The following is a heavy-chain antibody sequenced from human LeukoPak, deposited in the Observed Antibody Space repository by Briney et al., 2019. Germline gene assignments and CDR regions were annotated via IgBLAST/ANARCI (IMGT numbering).Heavy chain of an antibody. D-gene: IGHD6-25*01. CDR1: GCASTSSG. CDR2: VSAYNGNT. CDR3: ARDILAAASGWFDP. Sequence: KSPSKASGCASTSSGIRWGGRAPGQGGGGRGWVSAYNGNTSYAQNLQGRVTMTTDTSTTTAYMELRSLSSDDTAVYYCARDILAAASGWFDPWGQGTLVTVSS. J-gene: IGHJ5*02. V-gene: IGHV1-18*01.